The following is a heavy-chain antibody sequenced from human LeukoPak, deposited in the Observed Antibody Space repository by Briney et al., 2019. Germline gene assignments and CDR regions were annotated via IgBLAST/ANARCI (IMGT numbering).Heavy chain of an antibody. Sequence: PSETLSLTCAVPGGSISSSYYYWGWIRQPPGKGLEWIGSIYYGGDTYYNPSLKSRVTISVDTSKNQFSLKLSSVTAADSAVYYCARPGFGSGSYYRHWGQGTLLTVSS. CDR2: IYYGGDT. CDR3: ARPGFGSGSYYRH. V-gene: IGHV4-39*01. CDR1: GGSISSSYYY. D-gene: IGHD3-10*01. J-gene: IGHJ4*02.